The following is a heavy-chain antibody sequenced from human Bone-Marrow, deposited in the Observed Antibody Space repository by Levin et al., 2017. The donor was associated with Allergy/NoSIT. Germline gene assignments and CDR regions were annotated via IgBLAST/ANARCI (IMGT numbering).Heavy chain of an antibody. CDR2: ISYSSSNT. D-gene: IGHD5-18*01. Sequence: ASVKVSCAASGFTLSTYSMNWVRQAPGKGLEWVSSISYSSSNTYYTDSVKGRFTISRDNAKNSLYLQMNSLRAEDTAVYYCARDRRPRGYSYGYAESFDYWGQGTLVTVSS. CDR1: GFTLSTYS. J-gene: IGHJ4*02. V-gene: IGHV3-21*01. CDR3: ARDRRPRGYSYGYAESFDY.